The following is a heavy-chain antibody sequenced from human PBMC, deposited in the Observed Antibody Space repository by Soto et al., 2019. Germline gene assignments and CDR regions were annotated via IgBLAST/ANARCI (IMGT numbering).Heavy chain of an antibody. CDR3: ARTRGSSWEYYFDY. CDR1: GGSISSGYY. D-gene: IGHD6-13*01. V-gene: IGHV4-38-2*02. CDR2: IYHSGST. J-gene: IGHJ4*02. Sequence: SETLSLTCTVSGGSISSGYYWGWIRQPPGKGLEWIGSIYHSGSTYYNPSLKSRVTISVDTSKNQFSLKLSSVTAADTAVYYCARTRGSSWEYYFDYWGQGTLVTVSS.